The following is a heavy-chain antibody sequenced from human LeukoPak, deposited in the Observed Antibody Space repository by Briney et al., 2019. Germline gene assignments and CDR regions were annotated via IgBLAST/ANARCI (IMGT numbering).Heavy chain of an antibody. CDR3: PTARGGGVGYYFDY. CDR2: FDPEDGET. J-gene: IGHJ4*02. V-gene: IGHV1-24*01. CDR1: AYTLTELS. D-gene: IGHD3-16*01. Sequence: GASVKVSCKVSAYTLTELSMHWVRQAPGKGREWLGGFDPEDGETIYAQKFQGRVTMNEDTSTDPAYMEASSLRSDDTAVYYCPTARGGGVGYYFDYWGQGTLVTVSS.